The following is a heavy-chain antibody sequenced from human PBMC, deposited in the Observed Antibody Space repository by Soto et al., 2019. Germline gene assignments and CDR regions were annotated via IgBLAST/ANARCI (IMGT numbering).Heavy chain of an antibody. Sequence: GVSLRLSCAASGFTFSSYGMHWVRQAPGKGLEWVAVIWYDGGNKYYADSVKGRFTISRDNSKNTLYLQMNSLRAEDTAVYYCARGTYYYDSNGAFDIWGQGTMVTVSS. D-gene: IGHD3-22*01. CDR3: ARGTYYYDSNGAFDI. V-gene: IGHV3-33*01. J-gene: IGHJ3*02. CDR2: IWYDGGNK. CDR1: GFTFSSYG.